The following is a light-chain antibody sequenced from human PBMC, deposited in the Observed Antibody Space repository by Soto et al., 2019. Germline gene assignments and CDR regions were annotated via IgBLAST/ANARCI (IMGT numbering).Light chain of an antibody. CDR2: GAS. Sequence: DIVLTQSPAPLSVSPGERATLSCRASQSISTKLAWYQQKPGQAPRLLIYGASTRATGIPARFSGSGSATEFTLTISSLQSEDFAIYYCQQYSNWLTLGGGTKVDIK. CDR3: QQYSNWLT. CDR1: QSISTK. J-gene: IGKJ4*01. V-gene: IGKV3-15*01.